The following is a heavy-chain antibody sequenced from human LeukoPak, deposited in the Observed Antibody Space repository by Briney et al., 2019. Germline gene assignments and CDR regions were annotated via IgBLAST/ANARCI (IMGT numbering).Heavy chain of an antibody. Sequence: PSETLSLTCTVSGGSISSYYWSWIRQPAGKRLEWIGRISSSGSANYNPSLKSRVTMSVDPSKNQFSLKLSSVTAADTAVYYCARDPVWYFDLWGRGTLVTVSS. CDR3: ARDPVWYFDL. V-gene: IGHV4-4*07. J-gene: IGHJ2*01. CDR2: ISSSGSA. CDR1: GGSISSYY.